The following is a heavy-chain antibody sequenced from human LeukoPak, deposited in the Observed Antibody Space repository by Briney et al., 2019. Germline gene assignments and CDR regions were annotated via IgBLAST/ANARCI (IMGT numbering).Heavy chain of an antibody. V-gene: IGHV3-53*01. CDR3: ARAPSGWSDYWYFDL. D-gene: IGHD6-19*01. CDR2: IYSGGVT. Sequence: GGSLRLSCAASGFTVSSNYMCWVRQAPGKGLEWVSLIYSGGVTYYADSVKGRFIISRDNSKNTLFLQMNSLRAEDTAVYYCARAPSGWSDYWYFDLWGRGTLVTVSS. CDR1: GFTVSSNY. J-gene: IGHJ2*01.